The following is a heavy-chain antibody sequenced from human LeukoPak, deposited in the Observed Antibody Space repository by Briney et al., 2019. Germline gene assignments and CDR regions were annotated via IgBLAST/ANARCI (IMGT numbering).Heavy chain of an antibody. J-gene: IGHJ4*02. CDR1: GFTFSSYA. Sequence: GRSLRLSCAASGFTFSSYAMHWVRQAPGKGLEWVANIKQDGSEKYYVDSVKGRFTISRDNAKNSLYLQMNSLRAEDTAVYYCARERIAVAGTTDYWGQGTLVTVSS. V-gene: IGHV3-7*03. CDR2: IKQDGSEK. D-gene: IGHD6-19*01. CDR3: ARERIAVAGTTDY.